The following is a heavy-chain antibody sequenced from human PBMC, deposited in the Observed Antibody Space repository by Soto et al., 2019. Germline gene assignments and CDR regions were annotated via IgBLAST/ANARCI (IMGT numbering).Heavy chain of an antibody. V-gene: IGHV3-30*18. CDR1: GFTFSSSG. CDR3: AKEFNSWNYFDY. Sequence: QVQLVESGGGVVQPGRSLRLSCAASGFTFSSSGMHWVRQAPGKGLEWVAVISYDGSNKFYADSVKGRFTISRDNFRNTLYLQMNSLRAEDTAVYYCAKEFNSWNYFDYWGQGTLVTVSS. D-gene: IGHD1-20*01. CDR2: ISYDGSNK. J-gene: IGHJ4*02.